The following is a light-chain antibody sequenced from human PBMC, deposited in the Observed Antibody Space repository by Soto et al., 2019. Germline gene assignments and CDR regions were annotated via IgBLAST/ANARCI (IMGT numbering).Light chain of an antibody. J-gene: IGLJ3*02. Sequence: SYELTQPPSVSVSPGQTASITCSGDKLGDKYACWYQQKPGQSPVLVIYQDSKRPSGIPERFSGSNSGNTATLTISGTQAMDEDDYYCQAWDSSTGWVFGGGTQLTFL. CDR3: QAWDSSTGWV. V-gene: IGLV3-1*01. CDR1: KLGDKY. CDR2: QDS.